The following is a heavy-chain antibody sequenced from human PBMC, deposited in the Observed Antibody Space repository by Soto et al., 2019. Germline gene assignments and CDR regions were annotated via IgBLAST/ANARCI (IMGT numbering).Heavy chain of an antibody. CDR3: ASRWGEGRVDY. D-gene: IGHD3-10*01. V-gene: IGHV4-4*02. CDR1: GGSISSSNW. Sequence: QVQLQESGPGLVKPSGTLSLTCAVSGGSISSSNWWSWVRQPPGKGLQWIGEIYHSGSTNYIPSLKXRXPXSMXKSRNQFSLKLSSVTAADTAVYYCASRWGEGRVDYWGQGTLVTVSS. CDR2: IYHSGST. J-gene: IGHJ4*02.